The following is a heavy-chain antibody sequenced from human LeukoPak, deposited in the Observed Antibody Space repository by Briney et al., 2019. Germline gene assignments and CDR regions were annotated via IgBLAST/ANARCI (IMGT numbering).Heavy chain of an antibody. CDR2: MNPNSGNT. D-gene: IGHD1-26*01. CDR1: GYTFTSYD. J-gene: IGHJ5*02. Sequence: ASVKVSCKASGYTFTSYDINWVRQATGQGLEWMGWMNPNSGNTGYAQKFQGRVTMTRNTSISTAYMELSSLRSEDTAVYYCARGRRYSGSYLRVNWFDPWGQGTLVTVSS. V-gene: IGHV1-8*01. CDR3: ARGRRYSGSYLRVNWFDP.